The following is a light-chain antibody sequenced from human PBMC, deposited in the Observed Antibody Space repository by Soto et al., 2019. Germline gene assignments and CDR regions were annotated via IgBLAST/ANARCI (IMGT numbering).Light chain of an antibody. V-gene: IGLV1-44*01. J-gene: IGLJ3*02. Sequence: QSVLTQPPSASGTPGQRVTISCSGTYSNIGTHTVNWYQQLPGTAPKVVIYNDNQRPSGVPDRFSGSKSGTSASLAISGPQPEDEADYYCAAWDDSLSGWMFGGGTKVTVL. CDR3: AAWDDSLSGWM. CDR1: YSNIGTHT. CDR2: NDN.